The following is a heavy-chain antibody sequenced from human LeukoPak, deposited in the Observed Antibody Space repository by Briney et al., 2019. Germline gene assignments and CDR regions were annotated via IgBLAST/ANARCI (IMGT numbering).Heavy chain of an antibody. CDR3: ARQSRSNSWFSGGPKALNWFDS. V-gene: IGHV4-34*01. CDR2: INDSGTT. J-gene: IGHJ5*01. Sequence: PSETLSLTCGVYGGSFSGYYWSWIRQPPGKGLEWIGEINDSGTTFYNPSLKSRLAISVDPSKNQFSVKLNSVTAADTALYYCARQSRSNSWFSGGPKALNWFDSWAQGTLVTVSS. D-gene: IGHD6-13*01. CDR1: GGSFSGYY.